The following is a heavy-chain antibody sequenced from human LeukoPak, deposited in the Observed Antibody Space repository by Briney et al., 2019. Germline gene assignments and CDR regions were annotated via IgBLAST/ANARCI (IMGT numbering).Heavy chain of an antibody. V-gene: IGHV4-31*03. CDR3: ASSLIRFGELLYPDAFDI. D-gene: IGHD3-10*01. Sequence: SETLSLTCTVSGGSISSGGYYWSWIRQHPGKGLEWIGYIYYSGSTYYNPSLKSRVTISVDTSKNQFSLKLCSVTAADTAVYYCASSLIRFGELLYPDAFDIWGQGTMVTVSS. CDR2: IYYSGST. J-gene: IGHJ3*02. CDR1: GGSISSGGYY.